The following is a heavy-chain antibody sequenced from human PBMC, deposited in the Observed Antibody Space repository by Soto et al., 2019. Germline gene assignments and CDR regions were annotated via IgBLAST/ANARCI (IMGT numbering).Heavy chain of an antibody. CDR3: ARDGFSDYDSSGYYYGLD. CDR1: GGTFSSYA. Sequence: QVQLVQSGAEVKKPGSSVKVSCKASGGTFSSYAISWVRQAPGQGLEWMGGIIPIFGTANYAQKFQGRVTITADESTSTAYMELSSLRSEDTAVYYCARDGFSDYDSSGYYYGLDWGQGTLVTVSS. V-gene: IGHV1-69*01. J-gene: IGHJ4*02. CDR2: IIPIFGTA. D-gene: IGHD3-22*01.